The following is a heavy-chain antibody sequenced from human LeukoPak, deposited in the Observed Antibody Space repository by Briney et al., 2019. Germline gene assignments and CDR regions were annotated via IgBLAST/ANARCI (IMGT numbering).Heavy chain of an antibody. D-gene: IGHD2-8*01. CDR1: GRSISSYY. CDR3: ARGVSPLDY. J-gene: IGHJ4*02. Sequence: SDTVSLTCTVSGRSISSYYWRWVRQPAGKGLECIGRIKSSGSTNHNPSLKSRVTMSVDTSKFQCSLKLSSVAASDTAVYYCARGVSPLDYWGQGTLVTVSS. CDR2: IKSSGST. V-gene: IGHV4-4*07.